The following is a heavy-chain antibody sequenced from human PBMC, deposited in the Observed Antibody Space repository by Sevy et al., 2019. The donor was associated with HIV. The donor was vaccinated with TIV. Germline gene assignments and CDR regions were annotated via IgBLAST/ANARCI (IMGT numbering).Heavy chain of an antibody. D-gene: IGHD6-13*01. V-gene: IGHV4-61*01. CDR1: GGSVSSGSYY. Sequence: SETLSLTCSVSGGSVSSGSYYWSWIRQPPGKGLEWIGYISYIGSTNYNPSLKSRVTISVETSKNQLSLRLSSVTAADTAVYYCVRDRIAAAGGYFDYWGQGTLVTVSS. CDR2: ISYIGST. J-gene: IGHJ4*02. CDR3: VRDRIAAAGGYFDY.